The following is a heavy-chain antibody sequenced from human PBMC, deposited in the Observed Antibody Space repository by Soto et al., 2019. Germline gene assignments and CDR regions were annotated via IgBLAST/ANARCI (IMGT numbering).Heavy chain of an antibody. CDR3: AKSIWFGELLSVTGYFGY. D-gene: IGHD3-10*01. CDR1: GFTFDDYA. V-gene: IGHV3-9*01. CDR2: ISWNSGSI. J-gene: IGHJ4*02. Sequence: GGSLRLSCAASGFTFDDYAMHWVRQAPGKGLEWVSGISWNSGSIGYADSVKGRFTISRDNAKNSLYLQMNSLRAEDTALYYCAKSIWFGELLSVTGYFGYWGQGTLVTVSS.